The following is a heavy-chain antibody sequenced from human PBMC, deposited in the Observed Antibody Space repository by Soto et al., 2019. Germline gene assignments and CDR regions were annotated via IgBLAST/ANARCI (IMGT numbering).Heavy chain of an antibody. CDR2: ISSSSSYI. V-gene: IGHV3-21*01. D-gene: IGHD3-10*01. CDR1: GFTFSSYS. Sequence: GGSLRLSCAASGFTFSSYSMNWVRQAPGKGLEWVSSISSSSSYIYYADSVKGRFTISRDNAKNSLYLQMNSLRAEDTAVYYCAREQMIRGVINYWGQGTLVTVSS. CDR3: AREQMIRGVINY. J-gene: IGHJ4*02.